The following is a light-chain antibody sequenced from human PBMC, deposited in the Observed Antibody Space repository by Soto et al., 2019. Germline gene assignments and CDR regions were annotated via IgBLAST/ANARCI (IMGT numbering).Light chain of an antibody. Sequence: ILMTQTPLSLSVTPGQPASISCQSSQSLLHTDGKTYLSWYLQRPGQPLQLLIYGASSRATGIPDRFSGSGSGTDFTLTISRLEPEDFAVYYCQQYGSSPITFGQGTRLEVK. J-gene: IGKJ5*01. CDR1: QSLLHTDGKTY. V-gene: IGKV2-29*01. CDR2: GAS. CDR3: QQYGSSPIT.